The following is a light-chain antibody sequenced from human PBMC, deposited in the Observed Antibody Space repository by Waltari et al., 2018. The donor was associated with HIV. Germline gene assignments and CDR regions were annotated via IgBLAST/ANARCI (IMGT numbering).Light chain of an antibody. V-gene: IGLV2-14*01. CDR2: EVR. J-gene: IGLJ2*01. CDR1: SSDVGGYNY. CDR3: SSYTSSRVL. Sequence: QSALTQPASVSGSPGQSITISCTGTSSDVGGYNYVSWYQQHPGKAPKLMIYEVRNRPSGVSNRFSGSKSGNTASLTISVLQAEDEADYYCSSYTSSRVLFGGGTKLTVL.